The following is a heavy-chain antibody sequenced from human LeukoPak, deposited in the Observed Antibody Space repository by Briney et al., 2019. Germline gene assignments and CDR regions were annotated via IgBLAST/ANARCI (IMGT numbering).Heavy chain of an antibody. V-gene: IGHV1-18*01. D-gene: IGHD6-13*01. Sequence: ASVKASCKASGYTFTNYGISWVRQAPGQALEWMGWISVYNGNTNYAQKFQGRVTMTTDTSTSTAYMELRSLTSDDTAVYYCARGGAGTHDDWGQGTLVTVSS. CDR3: ARGGAGTHDD. CDR2: ISVYNGNT. CDR1: GYTFTNYG. J-gene: IGHJ4*02.